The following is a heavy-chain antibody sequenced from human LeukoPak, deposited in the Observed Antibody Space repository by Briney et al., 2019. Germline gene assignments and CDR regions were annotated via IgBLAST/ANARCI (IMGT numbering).Heavy chain of an antibody. J-gene: IGHJ4*02. Sequence: GSSVTVSCKASGGTFSSYAISWVRQAPGQGLEWMGRIIPILGIANYVQKFQGRVTITADKSTSTAYMELSSLRSEDTAVYYCARDADWRLQGWGQGTLVTVSS. CDR1: GGTFSSYA. CDR3: ARDADWRLQG. D-gene: IGHD5-24*01. V-gene: IGHV1-69*04. CDR2: IIPILGIA.